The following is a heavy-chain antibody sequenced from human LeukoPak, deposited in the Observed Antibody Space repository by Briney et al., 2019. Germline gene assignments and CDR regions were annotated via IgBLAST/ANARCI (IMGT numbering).Heavy chain of an antibody. CDR2: IYYSGST. J-gene: IGHJ4*02. D-gene: IGHD5-18*01. CDR3: ARRSYGFISFDY. Sequence: SETLSLTCTVSGGSISSSSYYWGWIRQPPGKGLEWIGSIYYSGSTYYNPSLKSRVTISVDTSKNQFSLKLSSVTAADTAVYYCARRSYGFISFDYWGRGTLVTVSS. V-gene: IGHV4-39*01. CDR1: GGSISSSSYY.